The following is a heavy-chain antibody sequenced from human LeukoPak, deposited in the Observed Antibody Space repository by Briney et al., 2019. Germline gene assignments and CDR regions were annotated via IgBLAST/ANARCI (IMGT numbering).Heavy chain of an antibody. CDR3: ARALLLPIVTSLNEHAFDL. CDR1: GFTFSSYW. Sequence: GGSLRLSCAASGFTFSSYWMNWVRQAPGKGLEWVGSIKEDGSETYYVDSAKGRFTIARDNTKNSLRLQMNSLRVEDTAVYYCARALLLPIVTSLNEHAFDLWGQGTMVTVSS. CDR2: IKEDGSET. D-gene: IGHD3-16*02. J-gene: IGHJ3*01. V-gene: IGHV3-7*01.